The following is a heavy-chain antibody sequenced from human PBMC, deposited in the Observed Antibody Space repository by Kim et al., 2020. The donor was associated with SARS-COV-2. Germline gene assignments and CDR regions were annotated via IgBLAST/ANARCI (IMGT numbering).Heavy chain of an antibody. D-gene: IGHD6-13*01. J-gene: IGHJ3*02. CDR1: GYTLTELS. CDR2: FDPEDGET. CDR3: ASPEGGSFSWYGDAFDI. V-gene: IGHV1-24*01. Sequence: ASVKVSCKVSGYTLTELSMHWVRQAPGKGLEWMGGFDPEDGETIYAQKFQGRVTMTEDTSTDTAYMELSSLRSEDTAVYYCASPEGGSFSWYGDAFDIWGQGTMVTVSS.